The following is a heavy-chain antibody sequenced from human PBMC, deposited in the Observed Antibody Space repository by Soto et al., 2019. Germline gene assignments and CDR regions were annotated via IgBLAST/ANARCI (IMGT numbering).Heavy chain of an antibody. Sequence: QVQLVESGGGVVQPGRSLRLSCVASGFTFSIYAMHWVRQAPGKGLEWVAVISYDGSNKYYADSVKGRFTISRDNSKNTLLVQMNSLRAEDTAVYYCASVSHFRPVIQAIAGGRDAAFALWGQGTLVTVSS. J-gene: IGHJ3*01. CDR3: ASVSHFRPVIQAIAGGRDAAFAL. V-gene: IGHV3-30-3*01. D-gene: IGHD6-13*01. CDR1: GFTFSIYA. CDR2: ISYDGSNK.